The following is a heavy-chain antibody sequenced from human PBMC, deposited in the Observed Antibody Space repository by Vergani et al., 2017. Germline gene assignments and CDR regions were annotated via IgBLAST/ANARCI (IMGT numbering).Heavy chain of an antibody. CDR3: AREVATICGVVRKENWFDA. CDR2: IIPIFGTA. D-gene: IGHD3-3*01. CDR1: GGTFSSYA. V-gene: IGHV1-69*01. J-gene: IGHJ5*02. Sequence: QVQLVQSGAEVKKPGSSVKVSCKASGGTFSSYAISWVRQAPGQGLEWMGGIIPIFGTANYAQKFQGRVTITADESTSTAYMELSSLRSEDTAVYYCAREVATICGVVRKENWFDAWGQGTLVTVSS.